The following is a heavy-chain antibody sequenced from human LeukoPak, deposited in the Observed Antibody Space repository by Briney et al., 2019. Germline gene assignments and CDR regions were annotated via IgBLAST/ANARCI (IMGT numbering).Heavy chain of an antibody. Sequence: ASVKVSCKASGGTFSSYAISWVRQAPGQGLEWTGGIIPIFGTANYAQKFQGRVTITADESTSTAYMELSSLRSEDTAVYYCAREGLNYDILTGERGYFDYWGQGTLVTVSS. CDR1: GGTFSSYA. CDR3: AREGLNYDILTGERGYFDY. D-gene: IGHD3-9*01. V-gene: IGHV1-69*13. CDR2: IIPIFGTA. J-gene: IGHJ4*02.